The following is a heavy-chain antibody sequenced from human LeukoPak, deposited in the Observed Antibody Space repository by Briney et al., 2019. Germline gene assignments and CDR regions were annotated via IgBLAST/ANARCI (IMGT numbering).Heavy chain of an antibody. CDR1: GFTFSTYA. CDR3: AKESSSGYRYFDY. Sequence: PGGSLRLSCAASGFTFSTYAITWVRQGPGKGLEWVSAIRPDGDRTYYADSVKGRFTISRDNSKNTLYLQMNSLRAEDTAVYYCAKESSSGYRYFDYWGQGTLVTVSS. CDR2: IRPDGDRT. D-gene: IGHD3-22*01. J-gene: IGHJ4*02. V-gene: IGHV3-23*01.